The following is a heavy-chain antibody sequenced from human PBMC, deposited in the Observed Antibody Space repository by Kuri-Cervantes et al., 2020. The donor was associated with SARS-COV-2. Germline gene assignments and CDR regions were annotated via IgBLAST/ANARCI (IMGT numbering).Heavy chain of an antibody. J-gene: IGHJ4*02. Sequence: GESLKISCAASGFTFSSYWMSWVRQAPGKGLEWVANIKQDGSEKHYVDSAKGRFTISRDNAKDSLYLQMNSLRAEDTAVYYCARDTHNWNSLNDYWGQGTLVTVSS. CDR2: IKQDGSEK. D-gene: IGHD1-7*01. CDR3: ARDTHNWNSLNDY. V-gene: IGHV3-7*05. CDR1: GFTFSSYW.